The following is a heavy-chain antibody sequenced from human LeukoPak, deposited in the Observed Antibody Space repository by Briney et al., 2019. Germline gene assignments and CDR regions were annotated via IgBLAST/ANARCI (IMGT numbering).Heavy chain of an antibody. D-gene: IGHD3-22*01. CDR2: ISAYNGNT. CDR3: ARATYYYDSSGPGSY. V-gene: IGHV1-18*04. CDR1: GYTFTGYY. Sequence: ASVNVSFTASGYTFTGYYMHWVRQAPGQGLEWMGWISAYNGNTNYAQKLQGRVTMTTDTSTSTAYMELRSLRSDDTAVYYCARATYYYDSSGPGSYWGQGTLVTVSS. J-gene: IGHJ4*02.